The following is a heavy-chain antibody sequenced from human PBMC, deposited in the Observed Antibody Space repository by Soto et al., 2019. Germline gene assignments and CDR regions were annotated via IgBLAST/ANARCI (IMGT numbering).Heavy chain of an antibody. V-gene: IGHV2-5*01. D-gene: IGHD2-15*01. J-gene: IGHJ5*02. CDR1: GFSLSTSGVG. CDR2: IYWNDDK. CDR3: AHTLYYRHCSGGSCYPVRWFDP. Sequence: SGPTLVKPTQTLTLTCTFSGFSLSTSGVGVGWIRQPPGKALEWLALIYWNDDKRYSPSLKSRLTITKDTSKNQVVLTMTNMDPVDTATYYCAHTLYYRHCSGGSCYPVRWFDPWGQGTLVTVSS.